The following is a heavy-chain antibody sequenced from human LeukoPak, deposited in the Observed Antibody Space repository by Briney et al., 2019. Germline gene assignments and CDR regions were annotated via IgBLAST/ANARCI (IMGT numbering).Heavy chain of an antibody. CDR2: IRHDGSDK. Sequence: GGSLRLSCAASGFTFGSYGVHWVRQAPGKRLEWVAFIRHDGSDKYYADSVRGRFTISRDNSKSTLYLQMNSLRAEDTAAYHCARKKSVYRSSSSTYYYMDVWGKGTTVTVSS. CDR1: GFTFGSYG. V-gene: IGHV3-30*02. D-gene: IGHD6-6*01. J-gene: IGHJ6*03. CDR3: ARKKSVYRSSSSTYYYMDV.